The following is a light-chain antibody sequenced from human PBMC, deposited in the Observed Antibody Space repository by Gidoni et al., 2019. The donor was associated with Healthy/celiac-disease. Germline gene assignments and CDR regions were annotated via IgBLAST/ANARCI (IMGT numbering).Light chain of an antibody. Sequence: EIVLTQSPGTLSLSPGDGATLSCRASQGVSIYLAWYQQKPGQAPRLLIYGASNRATGIPDRFSGSGSGTDFTLTISRLEPEDFAVYYCQHYGYSPYTFXXXTKLEIK. V-gene: IGKV3-20*01. CDR1: QGVSIY. CDR2: GAS. CDR3: QHYGYSPYT. J-gene: IGKJ2*01.